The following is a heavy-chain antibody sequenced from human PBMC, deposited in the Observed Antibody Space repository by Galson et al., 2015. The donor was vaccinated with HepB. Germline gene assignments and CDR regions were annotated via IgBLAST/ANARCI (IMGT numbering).Heavy chain of an antibody. CDR3: ARELGTTVTTKGMDV. Sequence: SVKVSCKASGYTFTSYYMHWVRQAPGQGLEWMGIINPSGGSTSYARKLQGRVTMTRDTSTSTVYMELSSLRSEDTAVYYCARELGTTVTTKGMDVWGQGTTVTVSS. V-gene: IGHV1-46*04. J-gene: IGHJ6*02. CDR1: GYTFTSYY. CDR2: INPSGGST. D-gene: IGHD4-17*01.